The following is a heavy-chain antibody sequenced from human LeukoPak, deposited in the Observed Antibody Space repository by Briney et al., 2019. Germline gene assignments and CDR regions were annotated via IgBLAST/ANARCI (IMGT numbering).Heavy chain of an antibody. Sequence: PGESLKISCTGSGYSYSSYWLGWVRQMPGKGLEWMGVIYLGDSDTRYSPSFRGQVTISADKSIRTAYPQWRSLKASDSAMYYCARLGGDTFGSYWYFDLWGRGTLVTVFS. V-gene: IGHV5-51*01. CDR3: ARLGGDTFGSYWYFDL. J-gene: IGHJ2*01. CDR1: GYSYSSYW. CDR2: IYLGDSDT. D-gene: IGHD3-16*01.